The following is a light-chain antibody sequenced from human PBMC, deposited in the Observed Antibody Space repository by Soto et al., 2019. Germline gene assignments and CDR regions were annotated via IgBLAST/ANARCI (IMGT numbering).Light chain of an antibody. CDR1: QSVRNN. CDR2: DAT. J-gene: IGKJ4*01. CDR3: QQYDNWPPKT. Sequence: EVVMTQSPATLSVSPGERATLSCKASQSVRNNLVWYLQKPGQAPRPIIYDATTRATGIPVRFSGSGSGTEFTHTISSLQSEDVGVYYCQQYDNWPPKTFGGGTKVEVK. V-gene: IGKV3-15*01.